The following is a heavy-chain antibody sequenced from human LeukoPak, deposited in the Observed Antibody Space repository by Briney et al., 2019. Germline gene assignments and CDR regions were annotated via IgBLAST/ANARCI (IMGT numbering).Heavy chain of an antibody. D-gene: IGHD3-10*01. Sequence: SETLSLTCAVYGGSFSGYYWSWIRQPPGKGLEWIGEINHSGSTNYNPSLKSRVTISVDTSKNQFSLKVSSVTAADTAVYYCARHFRHYYGSGTYYNVIDYWGQGARVTVSS. CDR3: ARHFRHYYGSGTYYNVIDY. V-gene: IGHV4-34*01. CDR1: GGSFSGYY. CDR2: INHSGST. J-gene: IGHJ4*02.